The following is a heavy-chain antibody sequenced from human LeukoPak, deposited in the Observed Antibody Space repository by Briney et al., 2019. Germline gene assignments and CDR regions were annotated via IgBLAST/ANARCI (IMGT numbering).Heavy chain of an antibody. V-gene: IGHV4-34*01. D-gene: IGHD3-22*01. CDR3: ARGYYYDSSGYPMVAFDI. CDR1: GGSFSGYY. CDR2: NNHSGST. Sequence: SETLSLTCAVYGGSFSGYYWSWIRQPPGKGLEWIGENNHSGSTNYNPSLKSRVTISVDTSKNQFSLKLSSVTAADTAVYYCARGYYYDSSGYPMVAFDIWGQGTMVTVSS. J-gene: IGHJ3*02.